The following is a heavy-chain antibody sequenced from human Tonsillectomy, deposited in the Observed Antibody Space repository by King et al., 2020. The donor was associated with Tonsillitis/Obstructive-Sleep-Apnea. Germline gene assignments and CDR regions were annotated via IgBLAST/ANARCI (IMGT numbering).Heavy chain of an antibody. J-gene: IGHJ6*03. CDR1: GGSISSYY. V-gene: IGHV4-59*01. CDR3: ARDPDDYMDV. D-gene: IGHD1-14*01. CDR2: IYYSGST. Sequence: QLQESGPGLVKPSETLSLTCTVSGGSISSYYWSWFRQPPGKGLEWIGYIYYSGSTNYNPSLKSRVTISVDTSKNQFSLKLSSVTAADTAVYYCARDPDDYMDVWGKGTTVTVSS.